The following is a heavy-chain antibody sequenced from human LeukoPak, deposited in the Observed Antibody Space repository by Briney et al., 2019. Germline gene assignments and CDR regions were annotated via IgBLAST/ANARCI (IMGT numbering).Heavy chain of an antibody. CDR3: AKDHVIMVRGGYFSMDV. Sequence: GGSLRLSCAASGFTFSSYSMNWVRQAPGKGLEWVAVVTYDGSGKWYADAVKGRFTISRDNSKNTLYLQMNSLRTEDTAVYYCAKDHVIMVRGGYFSMDVWGQGTTVIVSS. J-gene: IGHJ6*02. D-gene: IGHD3-10*01. CDR1: GFTFSSYS. CDR2: VTYDGSGK. V-gene: IGHV3-30*18.